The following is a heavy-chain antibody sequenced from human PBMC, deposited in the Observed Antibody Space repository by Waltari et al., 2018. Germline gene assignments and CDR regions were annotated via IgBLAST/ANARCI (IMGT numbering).Heavy chain of an antibody. CDR3: ARVGGFSSQAEYFQF. CDR2: IIPVLNSA. D-gene: IGHD2-2*01. V-gene: IGHV1-69*12. Sequence: QVHLVQSGAEVKRPGSSVKVSCKTSGCNFNSFAISWVRQAPGQGLEWMGGIIPVLNSAHYAQKFQGRFTITADASTTTVFMDLSSLTSEDTAIYYCARVGGFSSQAEYFQFWGQGSLVTVSS. CDR1: GCNFNSFA. J-gene: IGHJ1*01.